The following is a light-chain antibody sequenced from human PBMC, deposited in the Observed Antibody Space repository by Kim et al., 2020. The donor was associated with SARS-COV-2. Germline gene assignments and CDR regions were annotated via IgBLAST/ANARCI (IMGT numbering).Light chain of an antibody. V-gene: IGLV3-21*04. Sequence: GKTARITWGRNNNGSKSVHWYQQKPGQAPVLVIYFDTNWPSGISERFSASNSGNTATLTVGRVEAGDEADYRCQVWDNNSDHPVIFGGGTQLTVL. J-gene: IGLJ2*01. CDR2: FDT. CDR1: NNGSKS. CDR3: QVWDNNSDHPVI.